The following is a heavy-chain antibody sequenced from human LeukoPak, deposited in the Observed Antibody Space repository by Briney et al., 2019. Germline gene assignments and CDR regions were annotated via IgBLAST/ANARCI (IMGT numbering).Heavy chain of an antibody. CDR2: INHSGST. D-gene: IGHD6-13*01. Sequence: SETLSLTCAVYGGSFSGYYWSWILQPPGKGLEWIGEINHSGSTNYNPSLKSRVTISVDTSKNQFSLKLSSVTAADTAVYYCARISYSRIRGLQHSGQGTLVSVSS. V-gene: IGHV4-34*01. J-gene: IGHJ1*01. CDR3: ARISYSRIRGLQH. CDR1: GGSFSGYY.